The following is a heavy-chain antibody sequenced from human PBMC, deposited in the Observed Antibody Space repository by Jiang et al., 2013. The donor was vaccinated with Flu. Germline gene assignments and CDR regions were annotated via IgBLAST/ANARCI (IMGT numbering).Heavy chain of an antibody. Sequence: VSLTSHVSSRRVLRSPVVVTSRGWTPSRPQGRVWSGLGVSIIVGPPITNPSLKSRVTIAVDTSKNQLSLKLSSMTAADTAVYYCASGLRWLVDYWGQGTLVTVSS. CDR2: SIIVGPP. D-gene: IGHD3-22*01. CDR3: ASGLRWLVDY. CDR1: RVLRSPVVVTS. J-gene: IGHJ4*02. V-gene: IGHV4-39*01.